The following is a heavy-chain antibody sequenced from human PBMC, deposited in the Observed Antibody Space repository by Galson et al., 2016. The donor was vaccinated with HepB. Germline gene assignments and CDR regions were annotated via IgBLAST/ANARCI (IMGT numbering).Heavy chain of an antibody. V-gene: IGHV3-21*01. CDR2: ISSSKTYI. CDR3: AREGSVVKTTDPVSAFDF. CDR1: GFTFKTYT. Sequence: SLRLSCAASGFTFKTYTMNWVRQAPGKAPEWVSSISSSKTYIYYADSVRGRFTVSRDNAKDSLYLQMYSLRAEDTATYYCAREGSVVKTTDPVSAFDFWGQGTVVTASS. D-gene: IGHD1-1*01. J-gene: IGHJ3*01.